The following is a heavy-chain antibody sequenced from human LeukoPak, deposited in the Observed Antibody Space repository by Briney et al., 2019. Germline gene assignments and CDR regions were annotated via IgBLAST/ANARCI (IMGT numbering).Heavy chain of an antibody. V-gene: IGHV4-30-2*01. CDR3: TRSLRYGGVTTFFDY. Sequence: SQTLSLTCTVSGGSISSGGYYWSWIGQPPGKGLEWIGYIYHSGSTYYNPSLKSRVTISVDRSKNQFSLKLSSVTAADTAVYYCTRSLRYGGVTTFFDYWGQGTLVTVSS. J-gene: IGHJ4*02. CDR2: IYHSGST. D-gene: IGHD4-17*01. CDR1: GGSISSGGYY.